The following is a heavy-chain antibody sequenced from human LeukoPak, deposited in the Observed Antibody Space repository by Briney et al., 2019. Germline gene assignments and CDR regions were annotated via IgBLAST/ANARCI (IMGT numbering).Heavy chain of an antibody. Sequence: PSETLSLTCTVSGGSISSSSYYWGWIRQPPGKGLEWIGSIYYSGSTYYNPSLKSRVTISVDTSKNQFSLKLSSVTAADTAVYYCARDSGPLPMPVQHWGQGTLVTVSS. CDR1: GGSISSSSYY. J-gene: IGHJ1*01. CDR3: ARDSGPLPMPVQH. V-gene: IGHV4-39*07. CDR2: IYYSGST. D-gene: IGHD2-2*01.